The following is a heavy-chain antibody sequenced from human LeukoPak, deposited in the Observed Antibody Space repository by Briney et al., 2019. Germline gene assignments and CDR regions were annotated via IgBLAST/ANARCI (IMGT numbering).Heavy chain of an antibody. Sequence: SVKVSCKASGGTFSSYAISWVRQAPGQGLEWMGGIIPIFGTANYAQKFQGRVTITADESTSTAYMELSSLRSEDTAVYYCARDGGYSGSEPREMDYWGQGTLVTVSS. CDR3: ARDGGYSGSEPREMDY. CDR1: GGTFSSYA. J-gene: IGHJ4*02. V-gene: IGHV1-69*01. D-gene: IGHD5-12*01. CDR2: IIPIFGTA.